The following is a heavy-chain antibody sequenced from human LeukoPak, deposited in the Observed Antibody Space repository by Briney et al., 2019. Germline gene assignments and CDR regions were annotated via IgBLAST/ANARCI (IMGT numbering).Heavy chain of an antibody. Sequence: GGSLRLSCAASGFTFSSYGMHWVRQAPGKGLEWMAVIWYDGSNKYYADSVKGRFTISRDNSKNTLYLQMNSLRAEDTAVYYCAKIDFWSGYNMDVWGKGTTVTVSS. V-gene: IGHV3-30*02. CDR1: GFTFSSYG. CDR2: IWYDGSNK. J-gene: IGHJ6*03. D-gene: IGHD3-3*01. CDR3: AKIDFWSGYNMDV.